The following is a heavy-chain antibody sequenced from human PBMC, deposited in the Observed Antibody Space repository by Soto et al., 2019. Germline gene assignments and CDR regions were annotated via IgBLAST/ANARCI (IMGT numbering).Heavy chain of an antibody. CDR3: SKDATRTSGWYYFDY. V-gene: IGHV3-23*01. CDR1: GLRFSTYI. CDR2: RSDSGSST. J-gene: IGHJ4*02. D-gene: IGHD6-19*01. Sequence: GGSLRLSCAGSGLRFSTYILGWVRKAPGKGLEGVSVRSDSGSSTFYADSGKGRFTISRDNSENTLFLQMSSLRADDTAVYYCSKDATRTSGWYYFDYWGQGTLVTVS.